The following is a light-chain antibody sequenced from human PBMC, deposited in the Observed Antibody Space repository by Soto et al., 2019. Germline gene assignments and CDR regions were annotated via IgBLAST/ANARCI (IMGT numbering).Light chain of an antibody. J-gene: IGKJ5*01. CDR2: ASS. CDR3: QLYGISPH. Sequence: EVVMAQSPASLSVSTGERATLSCRASQSRGSNFLAWYQHKPGQAPRLLIYASSNRATGIPDRFSGSASGTDFTLTINRLEPEDFAVYYCQLYGISPHFGQGTLLEI. V-gene: IGKV3-20*01. CDR1: QSRGSNF.